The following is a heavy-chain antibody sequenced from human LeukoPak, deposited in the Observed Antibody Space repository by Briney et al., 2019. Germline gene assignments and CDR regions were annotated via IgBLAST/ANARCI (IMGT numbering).Heavy chain of an antibody. CDR3: AKDYYGYNLPPPFDI. CDR1: GFTLSNYA. CDR2: FSGSGGRT. D-gene: IGHD5-24*01. V-gene: IGHV3-23*01. Sequence: GGSLRLSCVASGFTLSNYAMHWVRQAPGRGLEWVSTFSGSGGRTYYADSVKGRFTISRDNSKNTLYLQMNSLRAEDTAVYYCAKDYYGYNLPPPFDIWGQGTMVTVSS. J-gene: IGHJ3*02.